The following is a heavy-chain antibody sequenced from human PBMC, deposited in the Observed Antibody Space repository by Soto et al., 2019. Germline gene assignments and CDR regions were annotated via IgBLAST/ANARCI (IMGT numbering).Heavy chain of an antibody. V-gene: IGHV1-2*02. D-gene: IGHD4-17*01. Sequence: ESSVKVSCKASGYTFTGYYMHWVRQAPGQGLEWMGWINPNSGGTNYAQKFQGRVTMTRDTSISTAYMELSRLRSDDTAVYYCARVAYGDYGFYFDYWGQGTLVTVSS. CDR3: ARVAYGDYGFYFDY. CDR2: INPNSGGT. J-gene: IGHJ4*02. CDR1: GYTFTGYY.